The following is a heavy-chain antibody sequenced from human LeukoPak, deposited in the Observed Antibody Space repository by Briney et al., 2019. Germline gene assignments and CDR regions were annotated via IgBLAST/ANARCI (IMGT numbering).Heavy chain of an antibody. CDR2: IDPDGSVA. CDR1: GFSLSNHW. V-gene: IGHV3-74*01. CDR3: ARELGRGGSAFDV. Sequence: PGGSLRLSCEASGFSLSNHWMHWVRQAPGKGLLWVAHIDPDGSVANYGDSVKGRFTISRDNAKNTLYLQMDSLRAEDTAVYYCARELGRGGSAFDVWGQGTMVTVSS. D-gene: IGHD3-16*01. J-gene: IGHJ3*01.